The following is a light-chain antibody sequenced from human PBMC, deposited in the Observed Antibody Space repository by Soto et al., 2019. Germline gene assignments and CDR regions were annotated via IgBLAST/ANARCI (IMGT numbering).Light chain of an antibody. CDR1: SSDVGGYNY. Sequence: QSALTQPASVSGSPGQSITISCTGTSSDVGGYNYVSWYQQHPGKAPKLMIYEVTNRPSGVSNRFSGSKSGNTASLTISGLQAEDEADYYCNSYTNNNTWVFGGGTKLTVL. CDR3: NSYTNNNTWV. J-gene: IGLJ3*02. CDR2: EVT. V-gene: IGLV2-14*01.